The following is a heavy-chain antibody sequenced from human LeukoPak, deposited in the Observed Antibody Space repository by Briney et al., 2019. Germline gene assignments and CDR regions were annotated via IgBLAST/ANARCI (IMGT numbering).Heavy chain of an antibody. CDR3: ASLGN. J-gene: IGHJ4*02. Sequence: PGGSLRLSCAASGFTFNNYGMSWVRQAPGRGLEWVSTISGGSTYHADSVKGRFTISRDNSKNTLYLQMNSLRADDTAVYYCASLGNWGQGTLVTVSS. CDR2: ISGGST. V-gene: IGHV3-23*01. D-gene: IGHD1-1*01. CDR1: GFTFNNYG.